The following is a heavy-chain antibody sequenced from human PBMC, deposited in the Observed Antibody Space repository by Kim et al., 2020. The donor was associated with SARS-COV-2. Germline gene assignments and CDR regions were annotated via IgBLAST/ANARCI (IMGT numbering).Heavy chain of an antibody. D-gene: IGHD3-10*01. CDR1: GFSVTANY. CDR3: AIVYGSGSYYFDN. J-gene: IGHJ3*02. Sequence: GGSLRLSCEPSGFSVTANYMSWVRQAPGKGLECVSVVYSGDRTFYADSVKGRFTSFRDISNNTMYLQMHSLRAEDTAIYYCAIVYGSGSYYFDNWG. V-gene: IGHV3-66*01. CDR2: VYSGDRT.